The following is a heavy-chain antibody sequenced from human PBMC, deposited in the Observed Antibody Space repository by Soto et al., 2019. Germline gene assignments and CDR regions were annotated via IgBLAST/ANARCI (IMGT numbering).Heavy chain of an antibody. Sequence: EVNLVESGGGLVETGRSLRLSCITSGFPFANFLMSWFRQAPGKGLEWVGFIRSQPYGGTTQYAPSVSGRFIISRDDSKGILYLQMNSLTTEDSGVYYCIGSFPFWGQGTLVTVSS. CDR3: IGSFPF. D-gene: IGHD3-10*01. CDR1: GFPFANFL. CDR2: IRSQPYGGTT. J-gene: IGHJ4*02. V-gene: IGHV3-49*03.